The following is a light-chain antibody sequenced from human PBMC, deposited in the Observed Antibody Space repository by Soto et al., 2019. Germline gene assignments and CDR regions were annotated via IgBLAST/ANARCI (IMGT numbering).Light chain of an antibody. CDR1: QTVRNNY. Sequence: EFVLTQSPGTLSLSPGERATLSCRASQTVRNNYLAWYQQRPGQPPNLLIFGASHRAPDIPDRFSDSGSGTDFTLTISRLEPEDFAVYYCQQYGSSIQTFGQGTKVDIK. V-gene: IGKV3-20*01. CDR2: GAS. J-gene: IGKJ1*01. CDR3: QQYGSSIQT.